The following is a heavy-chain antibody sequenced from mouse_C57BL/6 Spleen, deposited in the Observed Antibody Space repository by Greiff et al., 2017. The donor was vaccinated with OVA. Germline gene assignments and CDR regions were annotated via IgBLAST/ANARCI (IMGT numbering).Heavy chain of an antibody. D-gene: IGHD4-1*01. Sequence: QVQLQQPGAELVKPGASVKMSCKASGYTFTSYWITWVKQRPGQGLEWIGDIYPGSGSTNYNEKFKSKATLTVDTSSSTAYMQLRSLTSEESAVYYCARELTGGTWFAYWGQGTLVTVSA. CDR3: ARELTGGTWFAY. V-gene: IGHV1-55*01. CDR1: GYTFTSYW. CDR2: IYPGSGST. J-gene: IGHJ3*01.